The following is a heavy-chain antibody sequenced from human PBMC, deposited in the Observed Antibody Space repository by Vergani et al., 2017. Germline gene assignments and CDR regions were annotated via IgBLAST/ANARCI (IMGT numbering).Heavy chain of an antibody. CDR2: IIPILGIA. Sequence: QVQLVQSGAEVKKPGSSVKVSCKASGGTFSSYTISWVRQAPGQGLEWMGRIIPILGIANYAQKFQGRVTITADKSTSTAYMELSSLRSEDTAVYYCARGKSRDDIQNYYFDYWGQGTLVTVSS. CDR1: GGTFSSYT. J-gene: IGHJ4*02. D-gene: IGHD5-18*01. V-gene: IGHV1-69*02. CDR3: ARGKSRDDIQNYYFDY.